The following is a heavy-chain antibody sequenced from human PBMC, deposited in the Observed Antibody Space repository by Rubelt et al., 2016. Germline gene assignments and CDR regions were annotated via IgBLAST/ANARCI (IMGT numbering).Heavy chain of an antibody. V-gene: IGHV4-38-2*02. CDR1: GYSISSGYY. J-gene: IGHJ5*02. Sequence: QVQLQESGPGLVKPSETLSLTCTVSGYSISSGYYWGWIRQPPGKGLEWIGSIYHSGSTYYNPSLKGRVTISVETSKNQFSRKLSSVTAADTAVYYCASADYDFWSGSDRNWFDPWGQGTLVTVSS. CDR2: IYHSGST. D-gene: IGHD3-3*01. CDR3: ASADYDFWSGSDRNWFDP.